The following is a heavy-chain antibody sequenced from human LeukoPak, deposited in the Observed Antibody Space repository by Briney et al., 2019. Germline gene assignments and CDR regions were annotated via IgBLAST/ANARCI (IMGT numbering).Heavy chain of an antibody. D-gene: IGHD3-10*01. V-gene: IGHV4-34*01. CDR1: GGSFSGYY. CDR3: ARARYYYGSGSYAFDS. J-gene: IGHJ5*01. Sequence: PSETLSLTCAVYGGSFSGYYWSWIRQPPVKGLEWIGEINHSGSTNYNPSLKSRVTISVDTSKNQFSLKLSSVTAADTAVYYCARARYYYGSGSYAFDSWGQGTLVTVSS. CDR2: INHSGST.